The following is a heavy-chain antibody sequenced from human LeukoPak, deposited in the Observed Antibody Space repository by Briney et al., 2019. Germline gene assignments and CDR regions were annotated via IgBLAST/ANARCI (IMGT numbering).Heavy chain of an antibody. CDR3: APDLRGSAWSLDD. J-gene: IGHJ4*02. CDR1: GFTFSNYA. D-gene: IGHD6-13*01. V-gene: IGHV3-23*01. CDR2: ISGSGGGT. Sequence: PGGSLRLSCAASGFTFSNYAMGWVRQAPGKGLEWVSLISGSGGGTYFADSMKGRFTISRDNSKNTLYLQMDGLRAEDTAICYCAPDLRGSAWSLDDWGQGTLVTVSS.